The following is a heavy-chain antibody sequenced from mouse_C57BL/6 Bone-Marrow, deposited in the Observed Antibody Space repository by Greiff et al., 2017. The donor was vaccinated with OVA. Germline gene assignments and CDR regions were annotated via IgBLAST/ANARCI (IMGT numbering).Heavy chain of an antibody. V-gene: IGHV1-9*01. CDR2: ILPGNGGT. D-gene: IGHD2-5*01. CDR1: GYTFTGYW. CDR3: ARPIYYSSYGWDMDD. Sequence: VQLQQSGAELVKPGASVKLSCKASGYTFTGYWMKWVKQRPGHGLEWIGEILPGNGGTNYNDKFKGKATLTADTSSTTAYMQLSSLTDDDSAICDCARPIYYSSYGWDMDDWGKGTTVTVSS. J-gene: IGHJ1*03.